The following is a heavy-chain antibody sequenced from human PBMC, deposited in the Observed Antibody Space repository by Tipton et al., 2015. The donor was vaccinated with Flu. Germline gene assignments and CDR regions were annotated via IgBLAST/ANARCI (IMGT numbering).Heavy chain of an antibody. CDR2: ISSSSSYI. CDR3: ARGKRRWLQLRVADDAFDI. J-gene: IGHJ3*02. CDR1: GFTFSSYS. Sequence: SLRLSCAASGFTFSSYSMNWVRQAPGKGLEWVSSISSSSSYIYYADSVKGRFTISRDNAKNSLYLQMNSLRAEDTAVYYCARGKRRWLQLRVADDAFDIWGQGTMVTVSS. D-gene: IGHD5-24*01. V-gene: IGHV3-21*01.